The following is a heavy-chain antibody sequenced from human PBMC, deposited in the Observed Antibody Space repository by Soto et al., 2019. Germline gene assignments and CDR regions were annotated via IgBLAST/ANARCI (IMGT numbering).Heavy chain of an antibody. Sequence: SETLSLTCTVSGGSISSYYWSWIRQPPGKGLEWIGYIYYSGSTNYNPSLKSRVTISVDTSKNQFSLKLSSVTTADTAVYFCAASEASSRNLAPYYLDFWGQGTLVTVSS. CDR1: GGSISSYY. V-gene: IGHV4-59*01. CDR3: AASEASSRNLAPYYLDF. D-gene: IGHD6-13*01. CDR2: IYYSGST. J-gene: IGHJ4*02.